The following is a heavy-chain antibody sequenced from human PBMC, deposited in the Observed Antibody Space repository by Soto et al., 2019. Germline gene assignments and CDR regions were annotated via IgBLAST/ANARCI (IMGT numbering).Heavy chain of an antibody. V-gene: IGHV1-46*01. Sequence: ASVKVSCKASGYTFTSYYMHWVRQAPGQGLEWMGIINPSGGSTSYAQKFQGRVTMTRDTSTSTVYMELSSLRSEDTAVYYCARDRKDYYDSSGYYFHDAFDIWGRGTMVSVSS. CDR3: ARDRKDYYDSSGYYFHDAFDI. CDR1: GYTFTSYY. D-gene: IGHD3-22*01. CDR2: INPSGGST. J-gene: IGHJ3*02.